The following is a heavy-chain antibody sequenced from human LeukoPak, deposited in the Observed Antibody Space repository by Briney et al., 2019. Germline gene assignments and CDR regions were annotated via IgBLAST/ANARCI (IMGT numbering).Heavy chain of an antibody. V-gene: IGHV3-23*01. CDR1: GFTFSSYA. CDR3: HLARYSSSFGKGYYFDY. CDR2: ISGSGGST. J-gene: IGHJ4*02. D-gene: IGHD6-13*01. Sequence: GGSLRLSCAASGFTFSSYAMSWVRQAPGKGLEWVSAISGSGGSTYYADSVKGRFTISRDNSKNTLYLQMNSLRAEDTAVYYCHLARYSSSFGKGYYFDYWGQGTLVTVSS.